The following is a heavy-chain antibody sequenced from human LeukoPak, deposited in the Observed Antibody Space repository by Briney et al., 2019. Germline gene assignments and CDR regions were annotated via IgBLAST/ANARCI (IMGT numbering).Heavy chain of an antibody. V-gene: IGHV4-39*07. CDR1: GGSISSSSYY. J-gene: IGHJ3*02. Sequence: SETLSLTCTVSGGSISSSSYYWGWIRQPPGKGLEWIGSIYYSGSTYYNPSLKSRVTISVDTSKNQFSLKLSSVTAADTAVYYCAREEGSGIAAAGDAFDIWGQGTMVTVSS. CDR2: IYYSGST. CDR3: AREEGSGIAAAGDAFDI. D-gene: IGHD6-13*01.